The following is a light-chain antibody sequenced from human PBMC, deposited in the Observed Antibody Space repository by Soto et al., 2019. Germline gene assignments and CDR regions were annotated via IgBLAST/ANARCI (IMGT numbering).Light chain of an antibody. V-gene: IGKV4-1*01. CDR2: WAS. CDR3: QHYFATPLT. J-gene: IGKJ4*01. CDR1: QSVLYSSNNKNY. Sequence: DIVMTQSPDSLAVSLGERATINCKSSQSVLYSSNNKNYLAWYQQKPGQPPKLLIYWASTRESGVPDRFSGSGSGTDFTLTISSLQAEDVAVYYCQHYFATPLTFDGGTKVEIK.